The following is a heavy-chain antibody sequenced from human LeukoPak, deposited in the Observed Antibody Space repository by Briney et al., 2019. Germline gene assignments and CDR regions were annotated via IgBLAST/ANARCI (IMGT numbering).Heavy chain of an antibody. J-gene: IGHJ4*02. Sequence: GGSLRLSCAASGFTFSSYSMNWVRQAPGKGLEWVSGINWNGGSTGYADSVKGRFTISRDNAKNSLYLQMNSLRAEDTALYYCARDRRGYGENENYYFDYWGQGTLVTVSS. D-gene: IGHD4/OR15-4a*01. V-gene: IGHV3-20*04. CDR3: ARDRRGYGENENYYFDY. CDR1: GFTFSSYS. CDR2: INWNGGST.